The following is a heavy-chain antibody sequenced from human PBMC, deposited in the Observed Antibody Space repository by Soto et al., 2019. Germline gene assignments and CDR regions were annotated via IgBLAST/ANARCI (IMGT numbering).Heavy chain of an antibody. Sequence: ASVKVSCKASGYTFTSYGISWVRQAPGQGLEWMGWISAYNGNTNYAQKLQGRVTMTTDTSTSTAYMELRSLRSDDTAVYYCARDGKMGVYYYGMDVWGQGTTVTVSS. CDR3: ARDGKMGVYYYGMDV. J-gene: IGHJ6*02. CDR1: GYTFTSYG. V-gene: IGHV1-18*04. CDR2: ISAYNGNT. D-gene: IGHD3-16*01.